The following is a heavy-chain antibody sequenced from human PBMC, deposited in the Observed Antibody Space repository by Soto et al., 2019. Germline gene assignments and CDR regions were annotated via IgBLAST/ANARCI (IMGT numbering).Heavy chain of an antibody. CDR2: ISYDGSNK. CDR3: TNHTEHSAMVTPFDS. D-gene: IGHD5-18*01. J-gene: IGHJ4*02. Sequence: QVQLVESGGGVVQPGRSLRLSCAASGFTFSSYGMHWVRQAPGKGLEWVAVISYDGSNKYYADSVKGRFTISRDNSKNRRYLPMASLRAEDRTVYYYTNHTEHSAMVTPFDSWGQGTLVTVSS. V-gene: IGHV3-30*18. CDR1: GFTFSSYG.